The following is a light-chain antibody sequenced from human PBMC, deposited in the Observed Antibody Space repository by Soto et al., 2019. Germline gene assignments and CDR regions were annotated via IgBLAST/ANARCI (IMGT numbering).Light chain of an antibody. Sequence: DIQMAQSPSSLSASVGDRVTITCRASQSISSYLSWYQQKPGKAPKLLINVASTLQSGVPSRFSGSGSGTDFTLAISSLQPEDFATYYCQQSSSTPQTFGGGTRVEIK. CDR3: QQSSSTPQT. CDR2: VAS. CDR1: QSISSY. J-gene: IGKJ4*01. V-gene: IGKV1-39*01.